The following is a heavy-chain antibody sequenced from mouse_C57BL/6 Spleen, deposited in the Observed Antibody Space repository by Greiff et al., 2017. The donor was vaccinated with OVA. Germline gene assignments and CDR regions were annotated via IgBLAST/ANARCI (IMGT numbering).Heavy chain of an antibody. J-gene: IGHJ2*01. Sequence: EVQLQQSGPELVKPGASVKISCKASGYTFTDYYMNWVKQSHGKSLEWIGDINPNNGGTSYNQKFKGKATLTVDKSSSTAYMELRSLTSEDSAVYYCARDDYGRGYFDYWGQGTTLTVSS. V-gene: IGHV1-26*01. CDR1: GYTFTDYY. CDR3: ARDDYGRGYFDY. D-gene: IGHD2-4*01. CDR2: INPNNGGT.